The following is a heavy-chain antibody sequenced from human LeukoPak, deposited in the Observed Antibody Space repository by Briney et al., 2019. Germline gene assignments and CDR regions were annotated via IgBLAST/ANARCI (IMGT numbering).Heavy chain of an antibody. CDR2: LYSDGNT. Sequence: GGSLRHSCAPSGFSVITNDMTWVRQAPGRGLEWVSVLYSDGNTKYADSVQGRFTISRDNSKNTLYLEMNSLSPDDTAVYYCARGVEPLAANTLAYWGQGTLVTVSS. V-gene: IGHV3-53*01. CDR1: GFSVITND. J-gene: IGHJ4*02. D-gene: IGHD1-14*01. CDR3: ARGVEPLAANTLAY.